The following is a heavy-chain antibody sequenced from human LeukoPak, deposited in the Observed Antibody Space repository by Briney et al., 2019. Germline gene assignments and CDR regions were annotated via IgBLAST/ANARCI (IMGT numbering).Heavy chain of an antibody. CDR1: GGSIGSYY. V-gene: IGHV4-59*01. Sequence: ASETLSLTCTVSGGSIGSYYWSWIRQPPGKGLEWIGYIYYSGSTNYNPSLKSRVTISVDTSKNQFSLKLSSVTAADTAVYYCARGVEYSSSSGLGYWGQGTLVTVSS. CDR2: IYYSGST. D-gene: IGHD6-6*01. J-gene: IGHJ4*02. CDR3: ARGVEYSSSSGLGY.